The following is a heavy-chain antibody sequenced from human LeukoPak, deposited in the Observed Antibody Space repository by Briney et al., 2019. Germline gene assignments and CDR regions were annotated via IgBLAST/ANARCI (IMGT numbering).Heavy chain of an antibody. J-gene: IGHJ4*02. D-gene: IGHD5-12*01. CDR3: ARAQWRRPDY. CDR1: GFPFAPFW. V-gene: IGHV3-7*02. Sequence: GGSLRLSCAASGFPFAPFWMTWVRQAPGKGPEFVATMNRDGSEVAYVDSVKGRFTISRDNAKNSLYLQMNSLRIEDTAVYYCARAQWRRPDYWGQGTLVTVSS. CDR2: MNRDGSEV.